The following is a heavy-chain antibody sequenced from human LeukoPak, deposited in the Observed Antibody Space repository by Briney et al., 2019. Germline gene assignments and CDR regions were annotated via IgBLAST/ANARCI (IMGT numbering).Heavy chain of an antibody. Sequence: TSESLSLTCTVSGGSISSGDYYWSRIRQPPGKGLEWIGYIYYSGSTYYNPSLKSRVTISVDTSKNQFSLKLSSVTAADTAVYYCARTPYYDILTGYSYYFDYWGQGTLVTVSS. CDR1: GGSISSGDYY. J-gene: IGHJ4*02. CDR2: IYYSGST. CDR3: ARTPYYDILTGYSYYFDY. V-gene: IGHV4-30-4*01. D-gene: IGHD3-9*01.